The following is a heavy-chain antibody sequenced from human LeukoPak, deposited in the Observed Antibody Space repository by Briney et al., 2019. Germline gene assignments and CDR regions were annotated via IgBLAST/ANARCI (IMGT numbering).Heavy chain of an antibody. D-gene: IGHD2-8*02. Sequence: PSETLSLTCTVSGGSISSNYWSWIRQPPGKGLEWIGYIYYSGSTNYNPSLKSRVTISVDTSKNQFSLKLSSVTAADTAVCYCARRKTGTGAFDIWGQGTMVTVSS. V-gene: IGHV4-59*01. CDR2: IYYSGST. J-gene: IGHJ3*02. CDR1: GGSISSNY. CDR3: ARRKTGTGAFDI.